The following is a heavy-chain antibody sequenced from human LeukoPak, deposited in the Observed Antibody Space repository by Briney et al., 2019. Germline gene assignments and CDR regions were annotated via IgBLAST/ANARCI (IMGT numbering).Heavy chain of an antibody. J-gene: IGHJ4*02. CDR1: GFTFSSYR. CDR2: INTDGTLT. D-gene: IGHD4-17*01. V-gene: IGHV3-74*03. Sequence: GGSLRLSCAASGFTFSSYRMHWVRQVPGKGLMWVSRINTDGTLTTYADSVKGRFTISRDNAKNTLYLQMNSLRVEDTAVYYCARDEPTVTTGPPVGSWGQGTLVTVSS. CDR3: ARDEPTVTTGPPVGS.